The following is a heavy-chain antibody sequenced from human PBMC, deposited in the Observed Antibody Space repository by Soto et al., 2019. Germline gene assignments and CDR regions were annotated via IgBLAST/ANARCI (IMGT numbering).Heavy chain of an antibody. J-gene: IGHJ4*02. CDR1: GFSLSTSGVG. V-gene: IGHV2-5*01. Sequence: QITLKESGPTLVKPTQTLTLTCTFSGFSLSTSGVGVGWIRQPPGKPLEWLAVIYWNDDKRYSPSLKNGVTITKDTSKNQVVLTMTNMDPVDTATYYCARTYGGEFHYWGQGALVTVSS. CDR2: IYWNDDK. CDR3: ARTYGGEFHY. D-gene: IGHD3-10*01.